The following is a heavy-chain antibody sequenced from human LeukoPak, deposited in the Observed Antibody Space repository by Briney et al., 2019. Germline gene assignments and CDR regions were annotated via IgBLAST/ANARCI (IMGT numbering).Heavy chain of an antibody. Sequence: GGSLRLSCAASGFTFSSYAMSWVRQAPGQGLEWMGGIIPIFGTANYAQKFQGRVTITADESTSTAYMELSSLRSEDTAVYYCARADEASSDLEYYYDSSGYYPLGYWGQGTLVTVSS. V-gene: IGHV1-69*01. CDR2: IIPIFGTA. CDR1: GFTFSSYA. D-gene: IGHD3-22*01. CDR3: ARADEASSDLEYYYDSSGYYPLGY. J-gene: IGHJ4*02.